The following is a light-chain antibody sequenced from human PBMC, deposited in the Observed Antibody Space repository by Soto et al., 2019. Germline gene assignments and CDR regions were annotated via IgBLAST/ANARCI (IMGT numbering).Light chain of an antibody. CDR2: WAS. Sequence: DIVMTQSPDSLAVSLGERATINCKSSQSVLYKSNNKNHLAWYQQKPGQPPQLIIYWASTRESGVPERFSGSGSGTDFTLTISSLEAEDVAFYWCQQYFDVPFTFGGGTKVEI. J-gene: IGKJ4*01. CDR3: QQYFDVPFT. V-gene: IGKV4-1*01. CDR1: QSVLYKSNNKNH.